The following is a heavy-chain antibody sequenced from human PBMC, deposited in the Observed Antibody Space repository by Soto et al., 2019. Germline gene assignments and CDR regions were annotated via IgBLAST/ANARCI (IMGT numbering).Heavy chain of an antibody. CDR1: GFTFSNYW. J-gene: IGHJ4*02. D-gene: IGHD3-22*01. V-gene: IGHV3-74*01. CDR3: ASPYYYDSSGYYYGLFY. Sequence: GSLRLSRAASGFTFSNYWMHWARQAPGKGLVWVSRINSDGTTTNYAASVKGRFTISRDNAKNTLYLQINSLRAEDTAVYYCASPYYYDSSGYYYGLFYWGQGTLVTVSS. CDR2: INSDGTTT.